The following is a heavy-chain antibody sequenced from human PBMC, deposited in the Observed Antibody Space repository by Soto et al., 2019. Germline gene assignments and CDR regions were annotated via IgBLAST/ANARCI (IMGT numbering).Heavy chain of an antibody. D-gene: IGHD3-9*01. Sequence: GSLRLSCAASGFTFSSYAMVWVRQAPGKGLEWVSYIFVSSTIIYYADSVKGRFTVSRDNAQNSVFLLINSLRAEDTAVYYCARDRDWAFDYWGQGTLVTVSS. V-gene: IGHV3-48*04. CDR1: GFTFSSYA. CDR2: IFVSSTII. J-gene: IGHJ4*02. CDR3: ARDRDWAFDY.